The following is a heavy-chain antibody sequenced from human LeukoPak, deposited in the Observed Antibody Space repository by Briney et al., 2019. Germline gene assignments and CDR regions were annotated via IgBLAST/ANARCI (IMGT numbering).Heavy chain of an antibody. CDR1: GDSVSSNSAA. D-gene: IGHD1-26*01. Sequence: SQTLSLTFATSGDSVSSNSAAWTWIRQSPSRGLQWLGRTYYRSKWYNDYAVSVKSRITINPDTSKNQFSLQLNSVTPEDTAVYFCARELIHRGGSYPDYWGQGTLVTVSS. CDR3: ARELIHRGGSYPDY. V-gene: IGHV6-1*01. CDR2: TYYRSKWYN. J-gene: IGHJ4*02.